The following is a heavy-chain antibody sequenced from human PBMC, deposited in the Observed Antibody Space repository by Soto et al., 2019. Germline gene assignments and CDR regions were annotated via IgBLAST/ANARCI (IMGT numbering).Heavy chain of an antibody. CDR2: INEDGSEK. D-gene: IGHD6-6*01. Sequence: GGSLRLSCEVSGVVDNFWMSWVRQAPGKGLEWVANINEDGSEKFYVESVKGRFTISRDNAKNSLYLQMNSLRAEDTAVYYCSRIRRGRLSSSPKVSYYYYGMDVWGQGTTVTVSS. CDR3: SRIRRGRLSSSPKVSYYYYGMDV. J-gene: IGHJ6*02. CDR1: GVVDNFW. V-gene: IGHV3-7*01.